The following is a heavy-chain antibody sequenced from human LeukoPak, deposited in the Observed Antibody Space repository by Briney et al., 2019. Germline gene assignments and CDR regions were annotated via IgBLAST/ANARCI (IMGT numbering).Heavy chain of an antibody. CDR3: ARQDDSDHGEPNWFDP. J-gene: IGHJ5*02. D-gene: IGHD4-17*01. CDR1: GGSISGRNSY. CDR2: ISYAGRT. V-gene: IGHV4-39*01. Sequence: SETLSLTCTVSGGSISGRNSYWACIPQPPGKELQWIGSISYAGRTLYNPSLGRRVTMSVDTSKSQFSLRLSSVTATDTAVYHCARQDDSDHGEPNWFDPWGQGSLVTVSS.